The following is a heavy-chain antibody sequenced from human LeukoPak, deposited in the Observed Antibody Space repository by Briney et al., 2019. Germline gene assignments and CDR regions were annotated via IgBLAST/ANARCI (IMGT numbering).Heavy chain of an antibody. CDR3: ARGYYYDGSAYFDY. J-gene: IGHJ4*02. Sequence: SSETLSLTCAVYGGSFSGYYWTWLRQPPGRGLKWVGEINHSGRTNYTPSLKSRATISVDTSKNQFSLQLSSVTAADTSVYYCARGYYYDGSAYFDYWGQGTLVTVSS. V-gene: IGHV4-34*01. D-gene: IGHD3-22*01. CDR1: GGSFSGYY. CDR2: INHSGRT.